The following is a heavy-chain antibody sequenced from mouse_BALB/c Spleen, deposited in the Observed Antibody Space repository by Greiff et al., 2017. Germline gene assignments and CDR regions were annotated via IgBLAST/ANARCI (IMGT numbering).Heavy chain of an antibody. J-gene: IGHJ3*01. CDR1: GFTFSSFG. Sequence: KLVESGGGLVQPGGSRKLSCAASGFTFSSFGMHWVRQAPEKGLEWVAYISSGSSTIYYADTVKGRFTISRDNPKNTLFLQMTSLRSEDTAMYYCARDGNYAWFAYWGQGTLVTVSA. CDR2: ISSGSSTI. V-gene: IGHV5-17*02. D-gene: IGHD2-1*01. CDR3: ARDGNYAWFAY.